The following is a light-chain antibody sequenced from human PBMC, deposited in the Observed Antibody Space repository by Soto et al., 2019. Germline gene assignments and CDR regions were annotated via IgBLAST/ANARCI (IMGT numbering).Light chain of an antibody. CDR2: GAS. CDR1: QSISTN. CDR3: QQYYHWRT. Sequence: EIVMTQSPATLSVSPGERATLSCRASQSISTNLAWYQHRPGQAPRLLIYGASTRATGISPRFSGSGSGTEFTLTLSSRQSDDFAVFYCQQYYHWRTFGQGTKVEF. V-gene: IGKV3-15*01. J-gene: IGKJ1*01.